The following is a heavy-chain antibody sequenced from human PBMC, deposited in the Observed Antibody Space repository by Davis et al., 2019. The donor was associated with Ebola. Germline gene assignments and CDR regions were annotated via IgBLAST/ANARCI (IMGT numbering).Heavy chain of an antibody. CDR3: ARGPSMVPGLIID. Sequence: GGSLRLSCAASGFTFSSYDMHWVRQAPGQRLEWMGWINAGNGNTKYSQKFQGRVTITSDTSASTAYMELSSLRSEDTAVYYCARGPSMVPGLIIDWGQGTLVTVSS. D-gene: IGHD3-10*01. J-gene: IGHJ4*02. V-gene: IGHV1-3*01. CDR1: GFTFSSYD. CDR2: INAGNGNT.